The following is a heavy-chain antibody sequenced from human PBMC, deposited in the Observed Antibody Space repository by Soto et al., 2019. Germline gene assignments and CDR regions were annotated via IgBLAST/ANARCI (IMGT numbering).Heavy chain of an antibody. CDR1: GRTFSSYA. Sequence: SVKVSCKASGRTFSSYAISWVRQAPGQGLEWMGGTIPIFGTANYAQKFQGRVTITADESTSTAYMELSSLRSEDTAVYYRARDMTAMIDYYYYYGMDVWGQGTTVTVSS. D-gene: IGHD5-18*01. V-gene: IGHV1-69*13. CDR2: TIPIFGTA. J-gene: IGHJ6*02. CDR3: ARDMTAMIDYYYYYGMDV.